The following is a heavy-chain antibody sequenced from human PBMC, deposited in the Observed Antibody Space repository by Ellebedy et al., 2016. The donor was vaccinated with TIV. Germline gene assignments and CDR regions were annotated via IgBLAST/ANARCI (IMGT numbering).Heavy chain of an antibody. Sequence: MPSETLSLTCGVSGGSISSGAYSWSWIRQPPGKGLEWLGPIYHSGSTYYNPSLKSRVTISIDRSKNHFTLKLSYVTAADTSVYYCSSSGDYVGYNDWGQGTLVTVSS. CDR2: IYHSGST. V-gene: IGHV4-30-2*01. J-gene: IGHJ4*02. D-gene: IGHD4-17*01. CDR3: SSSGDYVGYND. CDR1: GGSISSGAYS.